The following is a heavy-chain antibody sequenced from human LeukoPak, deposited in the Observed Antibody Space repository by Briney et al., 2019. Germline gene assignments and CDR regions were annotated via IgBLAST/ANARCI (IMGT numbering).Heavy chain of an antibody. CDR1: GYTFTSYG. D-gene: IGHD6-19*01. Sequence: GASVKVSCKASGYTFTSYGISWVRQAPGQRLEWMGWINAGNGNTKYSQKFQGRVTITRDTSASTAYMELSSLRSEDTAVYYCARVWPHYSSGWRYFDYWGQGTLVTVSS. CDR3: ARVWPHYSSGWRYFDY. CDR2: INAGNGNT. V-gene: IGHV1-3*01. J-gene: IGHJ4*02.